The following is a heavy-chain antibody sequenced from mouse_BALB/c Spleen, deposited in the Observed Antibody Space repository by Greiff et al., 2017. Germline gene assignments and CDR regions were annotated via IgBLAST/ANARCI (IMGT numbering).Heavy chain of an antibody. V-gene: IGHV1-77*01. CDR1: GYTFTDYV. D-gene: IGHD2-14*01. Sequence: VKLVESGPELVKPGASVKMSCKASGYTFTDYVISWVKQRTGQGLEWIGEIYPGSGSTYYNEKFKGKATLTADKSSNTAYMQLSSLTSEDSAVYFCARPRYEGYAMDYWGQGTSVTVSS. J-gene: IGHJ4*01. CDR2: IYPGSGST. CDR3: ARPRYEGYAMDY.